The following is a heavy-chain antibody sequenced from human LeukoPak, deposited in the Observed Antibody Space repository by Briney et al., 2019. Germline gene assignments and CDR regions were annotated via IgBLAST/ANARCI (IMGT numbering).Heavy chain of an antibody. V-gene: IGHV3-7*03. CDR3: AKGRGYSGYTFDY. CDR2: IKQDGSEK. J-gene: IGHJ4*02. CDR1: GFTFSSYW. Sequence: GGSLRLSCAASGFTFSSYWMSWVRQAPGKGLEWVANIKQDGSEKYYADSVKGRFTISRDNAKNSLYLQMNSLRAEDTALYYCAKGRGYSGYTFDYWGQGTLVTVSS. D-gene: IGHD5-12*01.